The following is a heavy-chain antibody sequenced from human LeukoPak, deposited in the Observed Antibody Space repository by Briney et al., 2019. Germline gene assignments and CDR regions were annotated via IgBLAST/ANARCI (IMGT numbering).Heavy chain of an antibody. CDR1: GSTFSSYS. CDR3: AKDRVGSSWRLEYYFDY. Sequence: GGSLRLSCAASGSTFSSYSMNWVRQAPGKGLEWVSSISSSSSYIYYADSVKGRFTISRDNSKNTLYLQMNSLRAEDTAVYYCAKDRVGSSWRLEYYFDYWGQGTLVIVSS. J-gene: IGHJ4*02. CDR2: ISSSSSYI. D-gene: IGHD6-13*01. V-gene: IGHV3-21*01.